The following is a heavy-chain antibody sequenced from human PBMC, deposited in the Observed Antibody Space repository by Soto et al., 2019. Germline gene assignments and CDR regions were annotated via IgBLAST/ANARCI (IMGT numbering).Heavy chain of an antibody. CDR3: ARANDLEYFQH. Sequence: GGSLRLSCAASGFTFSSYSMNWFRQAPGKGLEWVSSISSSSYIYYADSVKGRFTISRDNAKNSLYLQMNSLRAEDTAVYYCARANDLEYFQHWGQGTLVTVSS. V-gene: IGHV3-21*01. CDR2: ISSSSYI. CDR1: GFTFSSYS. J-gene: IGHJ1*01.